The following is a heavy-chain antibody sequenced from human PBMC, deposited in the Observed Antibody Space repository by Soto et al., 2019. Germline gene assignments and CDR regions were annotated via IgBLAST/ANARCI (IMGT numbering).Heavy chain of an antibody. V-gene: IGHV3-21*01. D-gene: IGHD3-9*01. J-gene: IGHJ6*02. Sequence: GGSLRLSCAASGFTFSSDSINWVRQVPGKGLEWVSSISSSSSYIYYADSVKGRFTISRDNAKNSLYLQMNSLRAEDTAVYYCARDLIPNYGMDVWGQGTTVTVSS. CDR1: GFTFSSDS. CDR2: ISSSSSYI. CDR3: ARDLIPNYGMDV.